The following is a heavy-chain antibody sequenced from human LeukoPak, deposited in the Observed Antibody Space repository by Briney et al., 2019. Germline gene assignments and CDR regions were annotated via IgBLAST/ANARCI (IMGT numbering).Heavy chain of an antibody. J-gene: IGHJ5*02. D-gene: IGHD3-22*01. CDR3: ARGRYYYDSSGYQSNWFDP. CDR2: IYYSGST. CDR1: GGSISSYY. V-gene: IGHV4-59*01. Sequence: SETLSLTCTVSGGSISSYYWSWVRQPPGKGLEWIGYIYYSGSTNYNPSLKSRVTIAVDTTKNQFSLKLGSVTAADTAVYYCARGRYYYDSSGYQSNWFDPWGQGTLVTVSS.